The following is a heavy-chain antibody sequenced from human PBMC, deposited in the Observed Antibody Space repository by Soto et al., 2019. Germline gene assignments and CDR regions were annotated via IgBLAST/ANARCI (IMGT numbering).Heavy chain of an antibody. CDR1: GYTFTSYY. V-gene: IGHV1-46*01. D-gene: IGHD1-7*01. CDR2: INPSGGGT. CDR3: ARRIRGLTGTLRGAFDI. Sequence: GASVKVSCKASGYTFTSYYMHWVRQAPGQGLEWMGIINPSGGGTSYAQKFQGRVTMTRDTSTSTVYMELSSLRSEDTAVYYCARRIRGLTGTLRGAFDIWGQGTMVTVSS. J-gene: IGHJ3*02.